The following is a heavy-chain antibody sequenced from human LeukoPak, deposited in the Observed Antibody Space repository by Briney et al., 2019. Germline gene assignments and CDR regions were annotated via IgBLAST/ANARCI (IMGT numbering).Heavy chain of an antibody. Sequence: PGGSLRLSCAASGFTFSSYSMNWVRQAPGKGLEWVSYISSSSSTIYYADSVKGRFTISRDNAKNSLYLQMNSLRAEDTAVYYCARDPSGQQLDHMVNWFDPWGQGTLVTVSS. CDR2: ISSSSSTI. J-gene: IGHJ5*02. CDR3: ARDPSGQQLDHMVNWFDP. CDR1: GFTFSSYS. D-gene: IGHD6-13*01. V-gene: IGHV3-48*01.